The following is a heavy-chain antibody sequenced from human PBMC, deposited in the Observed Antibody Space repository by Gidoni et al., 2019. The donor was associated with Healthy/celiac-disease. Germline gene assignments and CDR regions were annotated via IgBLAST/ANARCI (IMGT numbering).Heavy chain of an antibody. CDR3: ARRYDSSRYGAFDI. CDR1: GFTFRSYA. V-gene: IGHV3-23*01. Sequence: EVQLLESGGGLVQPGGSLRLSCAASGFTFRSYAMSWVRQAPGKGPEWVSAISGSGGSTYYADSVKGRFTISRDNSKNTLYLQMNSLRAEDTAVYYCARRYDSSRYGAFDIWGQGTMVTVSS. J-gene: IGHJ3*02. CDR2: ISGSGGST. D-gene: IGHD3-22*01.